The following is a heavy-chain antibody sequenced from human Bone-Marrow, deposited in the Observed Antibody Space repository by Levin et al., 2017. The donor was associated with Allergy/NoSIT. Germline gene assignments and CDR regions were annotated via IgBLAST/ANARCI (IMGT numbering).Heavy chain of an antibody. CDR1: GGSIRSSSYY. V-gene: IGHV4-39*01. Sequence: SQTLSLPCTVSGGSIRSSSYYWGWIRQPPGKGLEWIGSIYYTGITYYNPSLKSRVTISVDTSKNQFSLKLTSVTAADTAVYYCARHDGSLLGGFDYWGQGTLVTVSS. CDR3: ARHDGSLLGGFDY. D-gene: IGHD2-15*01. J-gene: IGHJ4*02. CDR2: IYYTGIT.